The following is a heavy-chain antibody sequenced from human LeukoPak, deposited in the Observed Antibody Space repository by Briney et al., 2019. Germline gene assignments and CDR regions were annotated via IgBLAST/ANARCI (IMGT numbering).Heavy chain of an antibody. V-gene: IGHV3-66*01. J-gene: IGHJ4*02. D-gene: IGHD1-26*01. Sequence: PGGSLRLSCAASGFSVSSKYMSWVRQAPGKGLEWVSVIYGAEGTYYADSVKGRFSISRDKSKNTLYLQMNNLRPEDTAVYYCARDGLLGATNPFDNWGQGTLVTVSS. CDR1: GFSVSSKY. CDR3: ARDGLLGATNPFDN. CDR2: IYGAEGT.